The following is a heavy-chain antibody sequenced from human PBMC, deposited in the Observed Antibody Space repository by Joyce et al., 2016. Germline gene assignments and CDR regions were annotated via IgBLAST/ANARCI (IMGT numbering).Heavy chain of an antibody. D-gene: IGHD3-22*01. CDR2: IVVGSGNT. CDR3: AAAPDYYDSSGYYYSAFDI. J-gene: IGHJ3*02. V-gene: IGHV1-58*02. Sequence: QMQLVQSGPEVKKPGTSVKVSCKASGFTFTSSAMQWVRQARGQRLEWRGWIVVGSGNTNDAQKFQERVTITRDMSTSTAYMELSSLRSEDTAVYYCAAAPDYYDSSGYYYSAFDIWGQGTMVTVSS. CDR1: GFTFTSSA.